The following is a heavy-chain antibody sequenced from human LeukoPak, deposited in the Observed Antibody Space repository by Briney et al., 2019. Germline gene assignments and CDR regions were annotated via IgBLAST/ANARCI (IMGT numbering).Heavy chain of an antibody. CDR2: IYYSGST. V-gene: IGHV4-59*01. CDR1: GGSISSYY. CDR3: ARVYYSSSYDYWYFDL. Sequence: SETLSLTCTVSGGSISSYYWSWIWQPAGKGLEWMGYIYYSGSTNYNPSLKSRVTISVDTSKNQFSLKLSSVTAADTAVYYCARVYYSSSYDYWYFDLWGRGTLVTVSS. J-gene: IGHJ2*01. D-gene: IGHD6-13*01.